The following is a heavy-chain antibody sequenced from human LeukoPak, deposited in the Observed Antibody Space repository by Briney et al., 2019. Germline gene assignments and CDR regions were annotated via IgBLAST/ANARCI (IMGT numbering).Heavy chain of an antibody. CDR2: IYYSGST. CDR1: GGSISNYY. D-gene: IGHD3-10*01. CDR3: ARHMGYYYYYPMDV. V-gene: IGHV4-59*08. Sequence: TSETLSLTCTVSGGSISNYYWSWIRQSPGKGLEWIGYIYYSGSTNCNPSLKSRVTTSVDTSKNQFSLKLSSVTAADTAVYYCARHMGYYYYYPMDVWGQGTTVTVSS. J-gene: IGHJ6*02.